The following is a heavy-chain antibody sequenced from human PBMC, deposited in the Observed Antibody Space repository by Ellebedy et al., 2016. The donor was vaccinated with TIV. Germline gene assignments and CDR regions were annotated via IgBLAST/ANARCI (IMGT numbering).Heavy chain of an antibody. CDR1: RFTFPGST. CDR2: IVVGSGDT. V-gene: IGHV1-58*01. J-gene: IGHJ4*02. Sequence: SVKVSXKASRFTFPGSTVQWVRQTRGQRLEWMGWIVVGSGDTNYAQRFQERVTLTRDMSTRTAYMELSSLRSEDTAVYFCAVGNTSWSSCDYWGQGTLVTVSS. D-gene: IGHD6-13*01. CDR3: AVGNTSWSSCDY.